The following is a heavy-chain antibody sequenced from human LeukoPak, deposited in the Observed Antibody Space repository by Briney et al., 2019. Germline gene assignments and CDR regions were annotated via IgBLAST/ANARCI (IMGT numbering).Heavy chain of an antibody. J-gene: IGHJ4*02. D-gene: IGHD4-17*01. V-gene: IGHV3-74*01. Sequence: QHGGSLRLSCAVSGFTLSSYWMYCVRQAPGKGLVSVSRINSDGSDTSDADSVQGRFTISRDNAKNTLYLQMNSLRAVDTAVYYGARDPLFDGDYETEPYWGQGTLVTVSS. CDR2: INSDGSDT. CDR1: GFTLSSYW. CDR3: ARDPLFDGDYETEPY.